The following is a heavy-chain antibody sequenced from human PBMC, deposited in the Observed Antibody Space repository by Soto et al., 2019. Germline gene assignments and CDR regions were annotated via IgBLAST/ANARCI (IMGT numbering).Heavy chain of an antibody. V-gene: IGHV4-61*08. CDR1: GGSVSSGDYY. CDR3: ARIPVDTYMVNWFDP. J-gene: IGHJ5*02. Sequence: TLSLTCPVSGGSVSSGDYYWSWIRQPPGKGLEWIGYIYYSGSTNYNPSLKSRVSISLDTSKNQFSLRLTSVTAADTAVYYCARIPVDTYMVNWFDPWGQGFRGTV. CDR2: IYYSGST. D-gene: IGHD5-18*01.